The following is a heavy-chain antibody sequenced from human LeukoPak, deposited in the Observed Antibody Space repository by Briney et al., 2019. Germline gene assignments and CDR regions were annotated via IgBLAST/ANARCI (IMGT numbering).Heavy chain of an antibody. CDR1: GFTFSSYW. CDR2: IKQDGSEK. J-gene: IGHJ6*02. CDR3: ARDHQNSSSWYQLISQGKYYYYGMDV. D-gene: IGHD6-13*01. Sequence: PGGSLRLSCAASGFTFSSYWMSWVRQAPGKGLEWVANIKQDGSEKYYVDSVKGRFTISRDNAKNSLYLQMNGLRAEDTAVYYCARDHQNSSSWYQLISQGKYYYYGMDVWGQGTTVTVSS. V-gene: IGHV3-7*01.